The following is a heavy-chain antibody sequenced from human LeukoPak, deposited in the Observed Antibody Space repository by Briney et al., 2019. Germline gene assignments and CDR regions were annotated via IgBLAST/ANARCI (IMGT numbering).Heavy chain of an antibody. Sequence: PGGSLRLSCAASRFTFSNAWMSWVRQAPGKGLECVGRIKSKNDGGTTDYAAPVKGRFTISRDDSKNTLYLQMNSLKTEDTAVYYCTTGGTVTFDYWGQGTLVTVSS. V-gene: IGHV3-15*01. J-gene: IGHJ4*02. CDR2: IKSKNDGGTT. CDR1: RFTFSNAW. D-gene: IGHD4-17*01. CDR3: TTGGTVTFDY.